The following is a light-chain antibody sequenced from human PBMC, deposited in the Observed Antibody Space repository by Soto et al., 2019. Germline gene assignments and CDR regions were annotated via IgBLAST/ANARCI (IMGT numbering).Light chain of an antibody. CDR2: DAS. CDR1: QSISSW. V-gene: IGKV1-5*01. J-gene: IGKJ4*01. Sequence: DIQMTQSPSTLSASVGDRVTITCRASQSISSWLAWYQQKPGKAPKLLIYDASSLESGVPSRFSGSGSGTEFTLTISSLQPDDFATYYCQQYNSYSLLTFCGGTNVDIK. CDR3: QQYNSYSLLT.